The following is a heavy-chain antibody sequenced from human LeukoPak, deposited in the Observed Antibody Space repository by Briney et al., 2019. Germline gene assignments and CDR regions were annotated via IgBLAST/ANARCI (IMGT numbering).Heavy chain of an antibody. V-gene: IGHV1-3*01. CDR1: GYTFTSYA. D-gene: IGHD4-17*01. CDR3: ARRYGDYPNWFDP. Sequence: ASVKVSCKASGYTFTSYAMHWVRQAPGQRLEWMEWINAGNGDTKYSQKFQGRVTITRDTSASTAYMELSSLRSEDTAVYYCARRYGDYPNWFDPWGQGTLVTVSS. J-gene: IGHJ5*02. CDR2: INAGNGDT.